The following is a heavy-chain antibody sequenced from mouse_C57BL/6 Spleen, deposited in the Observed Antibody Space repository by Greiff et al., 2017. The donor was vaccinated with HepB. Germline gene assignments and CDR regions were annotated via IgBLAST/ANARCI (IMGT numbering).Heavy chain of an antibody. D-gene: IGHD2-4*01. V-gene: IGHV3-6*01. CDR2: ISYDGSN. Sequence: EVQLQESGPGLVKPSQSLSLSCSVSGYSFTSCYYWYWIRQLPGNIPECAGYISYDGSNNYNPSLKNRISITRDKSKNPVFLQLNSVTTEDTATYYCARDSYDYDGYCAIDYWGQGTSVTVSS. J-gene: IGHJ4*01. CDR1: GYSFTSCYY. CDR3: ARDSYDYDGYCAIDY.